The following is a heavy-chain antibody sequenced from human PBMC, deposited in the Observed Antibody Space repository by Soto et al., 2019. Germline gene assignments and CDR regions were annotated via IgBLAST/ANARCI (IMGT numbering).Heavy chain of an antibody. D-gene: IGHD2-8*01. CDR1: GYTFTSYG. J-gene: IGHJ4*02. CDR2: ISAYNGNT. Sequence: ASVKVSCKASGYTFTSYGISWVRQAPGQGLEWMGWISAYNGNTNYAQKLQGRVTMTTDTSTSTAYMELRSLRSDDTAVYYCARDSGYCTNGVCPFDYWGQGNLVTVSS. V-gene: IGHV1-18*01. CDR3: ARDSGYCTNGVCPFDY.